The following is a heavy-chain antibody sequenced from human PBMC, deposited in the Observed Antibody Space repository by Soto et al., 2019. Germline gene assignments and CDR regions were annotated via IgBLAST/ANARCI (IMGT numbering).Heavy chain of an antibody. D-gene: IGHD3-3*01. Sequence: QINQIESGPTLVKPTQTLTLTCTFSGFSLSTSGAAVGWVRQPPGRALEWLALIYWDGDKRYNASLGNRLTITKDTSMNQVVLTLTNVDPADTATYYCAHRATMTIFGLIIDNGIWFDPWGQGTRVIVSS. CDR1: GFSLSTSGAA. V-gene: IGHV2-5*02. CDR3: AHRATMTIFGLIIDNGIWFDP. J-gene: IGHJ5*02. CDR2: IYWDGDK.